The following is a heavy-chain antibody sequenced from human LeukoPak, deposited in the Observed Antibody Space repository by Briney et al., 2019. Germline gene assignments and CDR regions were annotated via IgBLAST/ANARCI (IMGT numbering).Heavy chain of an antibody. V-gene: IGHV4-59*01. CDR3: ARENPSGYYNRPIDY. Sequence: SETLSLICTVSGASISSYYWSWIRQPPGKGLEWIRDIYYSGSIKYNPSLKSRVTMSVDTSKNQFSLKLSSVTAADTAIYYYARENPSGYYNRPIDYWGQGTLVTVSS. J-gene: IGHJ4*02. CDR1: GASISSYY. CDR2: IYYSGSI. D-gene: IGHD3-22*01.